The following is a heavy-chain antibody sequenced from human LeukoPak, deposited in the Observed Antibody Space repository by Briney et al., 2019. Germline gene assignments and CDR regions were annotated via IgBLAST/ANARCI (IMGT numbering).Heavy chain of an antibody. V-gene: IGHV4-30-2*01. Sequence: XHSGSTYYNPSLKSRVTISVDRSKNQFSLKLSSVTAADTAVYYCARARNSSSWYYYYYGMDVWGQGTTVTVSS. CDR2: XHSGST. CDR3: ARARNSSSWYYYYYGMDV. D-gene: IGHD6-13*01. J-gene: IGHJ6*02.